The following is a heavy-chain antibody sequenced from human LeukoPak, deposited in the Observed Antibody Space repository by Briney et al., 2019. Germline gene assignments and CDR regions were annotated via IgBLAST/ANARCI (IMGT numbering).Heavy chain of an antibody. CDR2: IYTRGNK. CDR1: GFVVSDTF. D-gene: IGHD6-13*01. Sequence: GGSLRLSCAASGFVVSDTFMSWFRQAPGKGLEWVSVIYTRGNKFYADSVKGRFTISRDNSENTLYLQMNNLRAEDTAVYYCARPHNSSLDNAFDIWGQGTRVTVSS. V-gene: IGHV3-53*01. J-gene: IGHJ3*02. CDR3: ARPHNSSLDNAFDI.